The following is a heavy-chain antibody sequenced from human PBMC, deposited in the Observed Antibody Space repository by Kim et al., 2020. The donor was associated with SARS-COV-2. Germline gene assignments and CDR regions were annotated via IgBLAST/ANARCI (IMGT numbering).Heavy chain of an antibody. CDR2: ISYDGNNQ. CDR1: GFTLSSYA. V-gene: IGHV3-30*04. J-gene: IGHJ3*01. D-gene: IGHD6-25*01. Sequence: GGSLRLSCVASGFTLSSYAMHWVRQAPGKGLEWLAIISYDGNNQYYADSVRGRFTISRDISKNTLFLQMNSLRGDDTSTYYCARIKAAASTGDAFDVWGQGTMVIVYS. CDR3: ARIKAAASTGDAFDV.